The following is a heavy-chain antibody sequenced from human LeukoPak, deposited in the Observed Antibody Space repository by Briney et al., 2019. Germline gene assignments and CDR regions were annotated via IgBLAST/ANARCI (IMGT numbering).Heavy chain of an antibody. J-gene: IGHJ4*02. Sequence: SETLSLTCTVSGYSISSGYYWGWIQQPPGKGLEWIGSTYHSGSTYYNPSLKSRVTISVDTSKNQFSLKLSSVTAADTAVYYCAREPYGSGSYYNLFDYWGQGTLVTVSS. CDR2: TYHSGST. D-gene: IGHD3-10*01. CDR1: GYSISSGYY. CDR3: AREPYGSGSYYNLFDY. V-gene: IGHV4-38-2*02.